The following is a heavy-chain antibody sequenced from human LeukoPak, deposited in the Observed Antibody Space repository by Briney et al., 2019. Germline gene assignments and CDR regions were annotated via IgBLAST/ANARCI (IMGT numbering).Heavy chain of an antibody. Sequence: PGGSLRPSCAASGFTLSDYYMSWIRQAPGKGLEWISYITISGSTIYYADSVKGRFTISRDNAKNSLYLQMTSLRAEDTAEYYCARANDTLTGYFAFDIWGQGTMVTVSS. V-gene: IGHV3-11*01. D-gene: IGHD3-9*01. J-gene: IGHJ3*02. CDR2: ITISGSTI. CDR1: GFTLSDYY. CDR3: ARANDTLTGYFAFDI.